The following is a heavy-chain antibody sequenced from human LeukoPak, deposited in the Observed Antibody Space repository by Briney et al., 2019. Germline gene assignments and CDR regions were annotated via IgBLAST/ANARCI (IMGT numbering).Heavy chain of an antibody. J-gene: IGHJ5*02. V-gene: IGHV1-69*04. Sequence: SVKLSCKASGGSFSSYAISWMRQAPGQGHEWMGRIIPILGIANYAQKFQGRVTITADKSTSTAYMELSSLRSEDTAVYYCARGGTVVTHWFDPWGQGTLVTVSS. D-gene: IGHD4-23*01. CDR3: ARGGTVVTHWFDP. CDR1: GGSFSSYA. CDR2: IIPILGIA.